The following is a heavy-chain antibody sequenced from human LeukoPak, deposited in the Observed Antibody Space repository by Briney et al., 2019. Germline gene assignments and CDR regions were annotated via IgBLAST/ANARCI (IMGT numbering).Heavy chain of an antibody. V-gene: IGHV3-69-1*02. CDR1: GPAFFTHN. CDR2: ISRRGVI. J-gene: IGHJ4*02. Sequence: SGGSLRLSCAVSGPAFFTHNFHWVRQAPGKGLECVASISRRGVIHYADSVKGRFTISRDNANNSLFLQMNSLRVEDTALYYCARDIESDTRDYWGQGTLVIVSS. CDR3: ARDIESDTRDY.